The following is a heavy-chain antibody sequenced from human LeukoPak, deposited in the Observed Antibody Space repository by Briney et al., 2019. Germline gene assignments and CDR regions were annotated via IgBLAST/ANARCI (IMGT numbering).Heavy chain of an antibody. Sequence: SVTLSLTCAVYGGSFSGYYWSWIRQPPGKGLEWIGEINHSGSTNYNPSLKSRVTISVDTSKNQFSLKLSSVTAADTAVYYCARAPPTDTATLGYWGQGTLVTVSS. CDR1: GGSFSGYY. V-gene: IGHV4-34*01. D-gene: IGHD5-18*01. CDR3: ARAPPTDTATLGY. CDR2: INHSGST. J-gene: IGHJ4*02.